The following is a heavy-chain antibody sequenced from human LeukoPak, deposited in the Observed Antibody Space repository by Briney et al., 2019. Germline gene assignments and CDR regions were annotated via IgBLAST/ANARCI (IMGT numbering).Heavy chain of an antibody. Sequence: GGSLRLSCAASGIIITKYWMSWVRQAPGKGLEWVANIKQDGSEKYYVDSVKGRFTISRDNSKNTLYLQMYSLRAEGTAVYYCAKRSRSSGYFYYYYYMDVWGKGTTVTISS. CDR2: IKQDGSEK. CDR3: AKRSRSSGYFYYYYYMDV. V-gene: IGHV3-7*01. CDR1: GIIITKYW. D-gene: IGHD3-22*01. J-gene: IGHJ6*03.